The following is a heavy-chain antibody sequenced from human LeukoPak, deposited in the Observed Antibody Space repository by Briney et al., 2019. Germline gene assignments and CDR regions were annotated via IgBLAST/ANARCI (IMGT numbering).Heavy chain of an antibody. CDR2: ISSSSSYI. J-gene: IGHJ4*02. D-gene: IGHD1-26*01. CDR3: ARLVGDRTICDY. CDR1: GGSISSSN. Sequence: GTLSLTCAVSGGSISSSNWWSWVRQPPGKGLEWVSSISSSSSYIYYADSVKGRFTISRDNAKNSLYLQMNSLRVEDTAVYYCARLVGDRTICDYWGQGTLVTVSS. V-gene: IGHV3-21*01.